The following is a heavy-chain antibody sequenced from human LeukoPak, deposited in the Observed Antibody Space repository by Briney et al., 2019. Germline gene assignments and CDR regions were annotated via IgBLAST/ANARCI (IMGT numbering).Heavy chain of an antibody. CDR2: ITGSGTST. D-gene: IGHD6-19*01. CDR3: AKRGAVGGAYGQH. CDR1: GFTITSYG. Sequence: GASLRLSCAASGFTITSYGMSWVRQAPGKGLERVSTITGSGTSTYYADSVKGRFTISRDNSKNTLYLQMNSLRAEDTAVYYCAKRGAVGGAYGQHWGQGTLVTVSS. J-gene: IGHJ1*01. V-gene: IGHV3-23*01.